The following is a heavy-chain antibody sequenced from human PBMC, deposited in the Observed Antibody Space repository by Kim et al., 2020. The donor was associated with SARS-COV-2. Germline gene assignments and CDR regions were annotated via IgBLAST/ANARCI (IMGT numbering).Heavy chain of an antibody. Sequence: ASVKVSCKAFGYTFTKYPIHWLRQAPGQRLEGMGWIDAGTGNRRYSESFQGRVTITRDTSANIDYMELIRLTSEDTGIYYCARDLNPTVFDYWGQGTLVT. D-gene: IGHD4-4*01. CDR1: GYTFTKYP. J-gene: IGHJ4*02. V-gene: IGHV1-3*01. CDR3: ARDLNPTVFDY. CDR2: IDAGTGNR.